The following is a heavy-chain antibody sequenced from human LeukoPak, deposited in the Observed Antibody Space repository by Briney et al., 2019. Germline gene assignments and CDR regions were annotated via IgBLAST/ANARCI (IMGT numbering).Heavy chain of an antibody. Sequence: ASVKVSCKASGYTFTSYDINLVRQATGQGLEWMGWMNPNSGNTGYAQKFQGRVTMTRSTSISTAYMELSSLRSEDTAVYYCARTKGIAAAGTINWFDPWGQGTLVTVSS. CDR3: ARTKGIAAAGTINWFDP. CDR1: GYTFTSYD. D-gene: IGHD6-13*01. V-gene: IGHV1-8*01. CDR2: MNPNSGNT. J-gene: IGHJ5*02.